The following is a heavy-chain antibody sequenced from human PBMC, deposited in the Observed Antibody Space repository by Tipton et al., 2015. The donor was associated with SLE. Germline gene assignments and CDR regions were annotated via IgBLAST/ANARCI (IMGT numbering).Heavy chain of an antibody. CDR2: INHSGST. V-gene: IGHV4-34*01. CDR3: ARDLGVVVAVAFDI. CDR1: GGSFSGYY. J-gene: IGHJ3*02. Sequence: TLSLTCAVYGGSFSGYYWSWIRQPPGKGLEWIGEINHSGSTNYNPSLKSRVTISVDTSKKQFSLKLSSVTAADTAVYYCARDLGVVVAVAFDIWGQGTMVTVSS. D-gene: IGHD2-15*01.